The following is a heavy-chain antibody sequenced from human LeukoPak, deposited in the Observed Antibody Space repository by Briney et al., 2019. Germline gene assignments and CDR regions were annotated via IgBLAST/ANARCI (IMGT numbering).Heavy chain of an antibody. Sequence: GGSLRLSCAASGFKFSSYAMSWVRQAPGKGLEWVSGISGSGGGTYYADSVKGRFTISRDNSKNTLYLQVNSLRAEDTAVYYCAKKEAGEYYFDYWGQGTLVTVSS. J-gene: IGHJ4*02. V-gene: IGHV3-23*01. CDR1: GFKFSSYA. D-gene: IGHD3-10*01. CDR2: ISGSGGGT. CDR3: AKKEAGEYYFDY.